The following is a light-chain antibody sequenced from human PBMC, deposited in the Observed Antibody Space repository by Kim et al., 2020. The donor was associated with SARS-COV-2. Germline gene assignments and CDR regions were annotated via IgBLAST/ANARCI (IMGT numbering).Light chain of an antibody. V-gene: IGKV3-20*01. CDR3: QQYGGSPPYS. CDR1: QSVSSNY. J-gene: IGKJ2*03. CDR2: GAS. Sequence: SPGERATLSCRAGQSVSSNYLAWYQQKPGQAPRLLIYGASSRATGIPDRFSGSGSGTDFTLTISRLEPEHFAVYYCQQYGGSPPYSFGQGTKLEIK.